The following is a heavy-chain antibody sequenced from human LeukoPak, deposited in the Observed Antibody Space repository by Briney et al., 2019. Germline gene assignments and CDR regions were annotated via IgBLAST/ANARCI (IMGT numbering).Heavy chain of an antibody. J-gene: IGHJ6*03. V-gene: IGHV3-23*01. CDR2: ISGSGGST. CDR3: AKATDYSNYYYYYYMDV. D-gene: IGHD4-11*01. CDR1: GFIFSGYA. Sequence: GGSLRLSCAASGFIFSGYAMSWVRQAPGKGLEWVSAISGSGGSTYYADSVKGRFTISRDNSKNTLYLQMNSLRAEDTAVYYCAKATDYSNYYYYYYMDVWGKGTTVTVSS.